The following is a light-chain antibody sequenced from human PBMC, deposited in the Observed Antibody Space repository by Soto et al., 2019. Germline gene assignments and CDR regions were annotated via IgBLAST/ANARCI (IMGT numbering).Light chain of an antibody. J-gene: IGKJ1*01. CDR1: QNIITN. CDR3: QQSSNCPRT. Sequence: IPMTQSPATLSVSRGERPTLSCRASQNIITNLAWYQQKPGQAPRLLIFFASTRVTGIPARFSGSGSGTEFTLTISSLQSEDFAVYYCQQSSNCPRTFGQGTKVDI. V-gene: IGKV3-15*01. CDR2: FAS.